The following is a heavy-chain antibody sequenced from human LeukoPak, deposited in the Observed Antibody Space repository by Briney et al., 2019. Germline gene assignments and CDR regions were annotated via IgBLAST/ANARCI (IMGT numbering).Heavy chain of an antibody. CDR2: IYSGGST. D-gene: IGHD3-3*01. Sequence: GGSLRLSCAASGFTVSSNYMSWVRQAPGKGLEWVSVIYSGGSTYYADSVKGRFTISRDNSKNTLYLQMNSLRAEDTAVYYCARDPYGDYTLDYWGQGTLVTVSS. CDR1: GFTVSSNY. CDR3: ARDPYGDYTLDY. J-gene: IGHJ4*02. V-gene: IGHV3-66*01.